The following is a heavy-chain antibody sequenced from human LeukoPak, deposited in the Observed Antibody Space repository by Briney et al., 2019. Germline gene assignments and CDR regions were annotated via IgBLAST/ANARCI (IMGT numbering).Heavy chain of an antibody. CDR1: GFTFSSYW. J-gene: IGHJ4*02. CDR2: INSDGSST. D-gene: IGHD6-13*01. CDR3: ARVLYSSSWYLFDY. V-gene: IGHV3-74*01. Sequence: GGSLRLSCAASGFTFSSYWMHLVRQAPGKGLVWVSRINSDGSSTSYADSVKGRFTISRDNAKNTLYLQMNSLRAEDTAVYYCARVLYSSSWYLFDYWGQGTLVTVSS.